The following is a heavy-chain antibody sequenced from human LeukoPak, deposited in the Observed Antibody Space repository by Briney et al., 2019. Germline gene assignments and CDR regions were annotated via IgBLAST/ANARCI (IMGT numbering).Heavy chain of an antibody. V-gene: IGHV4-59*08. CDR1: GGSISSYY. CDR2: IYYIGST. D-gene: IGHD4-17*01. J-gene: IGHJ5*02. Sequence: SETLSLTCTVSGGSISSYYWSWIRQPPGKGLEWIGYIYYIGSTNYNPSLKSRVTISVDTSKNQFSLKLSSVTAADTAVYYCARHQVGDYWFDPWGQGTLVTVS. CDR3: ARHQVGDYWFDP.